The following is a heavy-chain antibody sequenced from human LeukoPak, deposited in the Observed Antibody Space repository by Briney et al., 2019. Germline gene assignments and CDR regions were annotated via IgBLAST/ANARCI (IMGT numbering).Heavy chain of an antibody. CDR2: IYSGGST. CDR3: ARGDIVVVPAAMPSYYMDV. V-gene: IGHV3-53*01. CDR1: GFTVSSNY. J-gene: IGHJ6*03. D-gene: IGHD2-2*01. Sequence: VGSLRLSCAATGFTVSSNYMSWVRQAPGNGLDGVSVIYSGGSTYYADSVKGRFTISRDNSKNTLYLQMHSLRAEATAVYYCARGDIVVVPAAMPSYYMDVWGKGTTVTVSS.